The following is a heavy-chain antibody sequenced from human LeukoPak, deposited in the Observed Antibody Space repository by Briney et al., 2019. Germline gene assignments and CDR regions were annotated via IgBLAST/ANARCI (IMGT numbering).Heavy chain of an antibody. CDR2: ISAYNGNS. CDR3: ARDQYRTYSGYDSLPGAFEI. CDR1: AYTFTTYD. V-gene: IGHV1-18*04. Sequence: ASLKISCKASAYTFTTYDISCVRHPPGQRLQWMIWISAYNGNSNYAQKLQGRVTMTTDTCTRTAYMELRSLRSDDTAVYYCARDQYRTYSGYDSLPGAFEIWGQGTMVTVSS. J-gene: IGHJ3*02. D-gene: IGHD5-12*01.